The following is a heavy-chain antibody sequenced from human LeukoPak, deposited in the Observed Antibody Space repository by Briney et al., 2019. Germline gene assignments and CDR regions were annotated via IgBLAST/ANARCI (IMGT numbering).Heavy chain of an antibody. Sequence: GGSLRLSCAASGFTFSNYAMSWVRQVPGKGLEWVSGISDSGGSTYYADSVKGRFTVSGDNFKNTLYLQMNSLRAEDTAVYYCAKAPLEWELLRGYYFDYWGQGTLVTVSS. D-gene: IGHD1-26*01. CDR1: GFTFSNYA. V-gene: IGHV3-23*01. CDR2: ISDSGGST. CDR3: AKAPLEWELLRGYYFDY. J-gene: IGHJ4*02.